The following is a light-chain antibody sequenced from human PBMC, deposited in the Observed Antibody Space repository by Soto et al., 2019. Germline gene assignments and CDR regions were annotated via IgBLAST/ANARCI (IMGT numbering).Light chain of an antibody. V-gene: IGLV2-11*01. CDR2: DVS. CDR1: SSDVGGYKY. Sequence: QSALTQPRSVSGSPGQSVTISCTGTSSDVGGYKYVSWYQQHPGKAPKLMIYDVSKRPSGVPDRFSGSKSGNTASLTISGLQAEDEADYYCCSYAGSYTLKLFGGGTKVTVL. J-gene: IGLJ2*01. CDR3: CSYAGSYTLKL.